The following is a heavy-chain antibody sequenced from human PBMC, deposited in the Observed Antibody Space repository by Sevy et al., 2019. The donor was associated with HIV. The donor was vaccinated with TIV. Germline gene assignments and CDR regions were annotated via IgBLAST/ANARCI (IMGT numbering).Heavy chain of an antibody. J-gene: IGHJ3*02. Sequence: SETLSLTCTVSGYSISSGYYWGWIRQPPGKGLEWIGSIYHSGSTYYNPSLKSRVTISVDTSKNQFSLKLSSVTAADTAVYYCAREVRFLEWLADPDAFDIWGQGTMVTVSS. V-gene: IGHV4-38-2*02. CDR2: IYHSGST. D-gene: IGHD3-3*01. CDR3: AREVRFLEWLADPDAFDI. CDR1: GYSISSGYY.